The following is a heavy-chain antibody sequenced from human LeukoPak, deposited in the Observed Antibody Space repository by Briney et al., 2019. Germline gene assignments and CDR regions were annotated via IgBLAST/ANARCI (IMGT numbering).Heavy chain of an antibody. Sequence: GEALKISCKGSGYNFDTYWIAWVRQMPGKGLECMGLIYPGDSDTRYSPSFQGQVTISADKSISTAYLQWSSLKASDTAMYYCVGLGTTATMTRFDYWGQGTLVTVSS. CDR1: GYNFDTYW. J-gene: IGHJ4*02. V-gene: IGHV5-51*01. CDR2: IYPGDSDT. D-gene: IGHD1-1*01. CDR3: VGLGTTATMTRFDY.